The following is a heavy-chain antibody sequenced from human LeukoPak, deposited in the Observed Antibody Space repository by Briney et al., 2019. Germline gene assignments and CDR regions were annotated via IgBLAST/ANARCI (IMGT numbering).Heavy chain of an antibody. CDR3: ARDLRGYYYYYMDV. CDR2: ISSSGSTI. J-gene: IGHJ6*03. V-gene: IGHV3-48*03. CDR1: GFTFSSYE. Sequence: GGSLRLSCAASGFTFSSYEMNWVRQAPGKGLEWVSYISSSGSTIYYADSVKGRFTISRDNAKNSLYLQMNGLRAEDTAVYYCARDLRGYYYYYMDVWGKGTTVTVSS.